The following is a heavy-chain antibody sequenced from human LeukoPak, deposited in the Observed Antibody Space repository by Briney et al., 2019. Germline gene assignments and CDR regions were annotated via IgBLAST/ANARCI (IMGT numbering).Heavy chain of an antibody. D-gene: IGHD6-19*01. V-gene: IGHV4-61*01. CDR2: ISYSGST. J-gene: IGHJ3*02. Sequence: SETLSLTCTVSGGSVSSGSYYWSWIRQPPGKGLEWIGYISYSGSTNYSPSLKSRVTISVDTSKNQFSLKLNSVTAADTAVYYCSRVAAPDAFDIWGQGTMVTVSS. CDR1: GGSVSSGSYY. CDR3: SRVAAPDAFDI.